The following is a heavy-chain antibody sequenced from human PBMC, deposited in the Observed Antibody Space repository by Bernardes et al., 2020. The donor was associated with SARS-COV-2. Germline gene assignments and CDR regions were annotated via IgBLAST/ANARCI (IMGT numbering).Heavy chain of an antibody. CDR1: GGSVSGGNYY. CDR3: ERGTYSGYDDDLDY. Sequence: SETLSLTCTVSGGSVSGGNYYWTWIRQPPGKGLEWNGYIYSSGSTNYNPSLKSRVTISEDMSKNQFFLKLSPVSAADTAMYFCERGTYSGYDDDLDYWGQGTLVTVSS. J-gene: IGHJ4*02. V-gene: IGHV4-61*01. CDR2: IYSSGST. D-gene: IGHD5-12*01.